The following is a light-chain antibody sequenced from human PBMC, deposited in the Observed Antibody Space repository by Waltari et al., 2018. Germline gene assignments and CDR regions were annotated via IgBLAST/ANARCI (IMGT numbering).Light chain of an antibody. CDR2: DTS. V-gene: IGKV3-20*01. J-gene: IGKJ1*01. CDR3: QVYVRLPVT. Sequence: EIVLTQSPGTPALSPGERATLACRASQSVGRALAWYQQNPGQAPRLLIYDTSTRATCIPDRFSGSGSGTDFSFTISRVEPEDFAVYYCQVYVRLPVTFGQGTKVEVK. CDR1: QSVGRA.